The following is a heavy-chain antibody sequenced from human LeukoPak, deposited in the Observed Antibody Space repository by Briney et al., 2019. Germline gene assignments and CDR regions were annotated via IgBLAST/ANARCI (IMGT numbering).Heavy chain of an antibody. V-gene: IGHV3-7*01. Sequence: PGGSLRLSCAASGFTFSSYWMSWVRQAPGKGLEWVANIKQDGSEKYYVDSVKGRFTISRDNAKNSLYLQMNSLRAEDTAVYYCARDRKIAVAGTLNYYYYYGMDVWGQGTTVTVSS. CDR3: ARDRKIAVAGTLNYYYYYGMDV. J-gene: IGHJ6*02. D-gene: IGHD6-19*01. CDR2: IKQDGSEK. CDR1: GFTFSSYW.